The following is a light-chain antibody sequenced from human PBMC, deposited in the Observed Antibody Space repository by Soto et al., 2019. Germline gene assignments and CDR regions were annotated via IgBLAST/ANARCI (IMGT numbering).Light chain of an antibody. J-gene: IGKJ1*01. V-gene: IGKV1-39*01. CDR3: QQSYSTPPT. CDR1: QSISSW. CDR2: AAS. Sequence: DIELNQSPSTLSASVGDRVAITGLASQSISSWLAWYQQKPGKAPKLLIYAASSLQSGVPSRFSGSGSGTDFTLTISSLQPEDFATYYRQQSYSTPPTFGQGTKVDIK.